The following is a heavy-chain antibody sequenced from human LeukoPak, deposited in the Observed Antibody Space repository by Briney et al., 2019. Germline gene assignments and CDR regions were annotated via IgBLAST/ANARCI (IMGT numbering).Heavy chain of an antibody. CDR3: VKDLRPTTLGYVDN. D-gene: IGHD1-26*01. V-gene: IGHV3-23*01. CDR2: VSGSGGST. J-gene: IGHJ4*02. Sequence: GGSLRLSCAAPGFTFSTYAMTWVRKAPGMGLECVLSVSGSGGSTYYTDSVKGRFSVSRDNSKDTLYLQMNSLRAEDTAIYYCVKDLRPTTLGYVDNWGQGTLVTVSS. CDR1: GFTFSTYA.